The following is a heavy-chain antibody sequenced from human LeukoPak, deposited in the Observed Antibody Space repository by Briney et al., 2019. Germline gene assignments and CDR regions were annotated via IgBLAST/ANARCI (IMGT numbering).Heavy chain of an antibody. CDR1: GFTFSIYV. V-gene: IGHV3-64D*09. CDR3: VKDDRYYYDRSGYPS. Sequence: PGGSLRLSCAASGFTFSIYVMRWVREAPGKGLEDVSAISSNGGSTYYADSVKGRFTISRDNSKNTLFLQMSSLRAEDTAVYYCVKDDRYYYDRSGYPSWGQGTLVTVSS. CDR2: ISSNGGST. D-gene: IGHD3-22*01. J-gene: IGHJ4*02.